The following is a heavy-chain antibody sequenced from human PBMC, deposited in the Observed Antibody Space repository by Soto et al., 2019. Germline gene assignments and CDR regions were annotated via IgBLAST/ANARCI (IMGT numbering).Heavy chain of an antibody. Sequence: GGSLRLSCAASGFTVSSNYMSWVRQASGKGLEWVSVIFSGCRTYYADSVKGSFTISRDNSKNTLYLQMNSLRAEDTAVYYCARDRIPTGMDVWGQGTTVTVSS. V-gene: IGHV3-66*01. CDR1: GFTVSSNY. CDR2: IFSGCRT. J-gene: IGHJ6*02. CDR3: ARDRIPTGMDV.